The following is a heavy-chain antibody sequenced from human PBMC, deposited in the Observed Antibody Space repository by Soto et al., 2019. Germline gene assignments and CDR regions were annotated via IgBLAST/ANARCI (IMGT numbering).Heavy chain of an antibody. CDR1: SGSISSNY. V-gene: IGHV4-59*01. CDR2: ISSSGST. CDR3: ATVRRARHRTFYFDP. Sequence: SETLSLTCTASSGSISSNYWSWTRQPPGKGLEWIGYISSSGSTSYNASLQRRVSISVDTSRSQISLRLTSVTAADTAVYYCATVRRARHRTFYFDPWGRGTLVTVSS. D-gene: IGHD2-8*01. J-gene: IGHJ5*02.